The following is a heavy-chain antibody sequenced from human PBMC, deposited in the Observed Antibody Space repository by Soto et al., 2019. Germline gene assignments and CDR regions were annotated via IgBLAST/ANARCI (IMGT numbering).Heavy chain of an antibody. D-gene: IGHD1-26*01. CDR2: IYHSGST. CDR3: ARDQEGATGYYRDV. CDR1: SGSISSSNW. Sequence: QVQLQESGPGLVKPSGTLSLTCDVSSGSISSSNWWSWVRQPPGKGLEWIGEIYHSGSTNYNPSLKSRITISVDKSKNQFSLKLSSVTVADTAVYYCARDQEGATGYYRDVWGKGTTVTVSS. V-gene: IGHV4-4*02. J-gene: IGHJ6*03.